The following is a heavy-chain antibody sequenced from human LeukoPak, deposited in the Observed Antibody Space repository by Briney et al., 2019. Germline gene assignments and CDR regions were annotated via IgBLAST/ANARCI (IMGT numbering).Heavy chain of an antibody. D-gene: IGHD5-24*01. CDR1: GYTFTGYY. V-gene: IGHV1-2*02. J-gene: IGHJ4*02. Sequence: ASVKVSCKASGYTFTGYYMHWVRQAPGQGLEWMGWINPNSGGTNYAQKFQGRVTMTRDTSISTAYMELSRLRSDDTAVYYCARSYGGRDGYNDYWGQGTLVTVSS. CDR2: INPNSGGT. CDR3: ARSYGGRDGYNDY.